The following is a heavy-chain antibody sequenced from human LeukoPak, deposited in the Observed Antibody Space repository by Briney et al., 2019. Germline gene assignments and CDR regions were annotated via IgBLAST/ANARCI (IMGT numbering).Heavy chain of an antibody. CDR3: AKDSGHSRSWYY. Sequence: GGSLGLSCAASGFTFSSYAMNWVRQAPGKGLEWVSGISGSDDSTYYADSVKGRFTISRDISRNTLYLQMNSLRAEDTAVYHCAKDSGHSRSWYYWGQGTLVTASS. V-gene: IGHV3-23*01. CDR1: GFTFSSYA. J-gene: IGHJ4*02. D-gene: IGHD6-13*01. CDR2: ISGSDDST.